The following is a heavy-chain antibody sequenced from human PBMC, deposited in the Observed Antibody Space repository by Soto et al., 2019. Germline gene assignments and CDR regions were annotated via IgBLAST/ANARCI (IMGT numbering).Heavy chain of an antibody. J-gene: IGHJ4*02. V-gene: IGHV3-23*01. CDR1: GFSFSANA. Sequence: DVQLLESGGGLVQPGGSLRLSCVASGFSFSANAMTWVRQAPGKGLEWVSSILHIGDSAYYADSVKGRFTISRDNSKSTLYLQMNSLRAEDTAVYYCARRGLSNNDYWGQGTLVTVSS. CDR3: ARRGLSNNDY. D-gene: IGHD1-1*01. CDR2: ILHIGDSA.